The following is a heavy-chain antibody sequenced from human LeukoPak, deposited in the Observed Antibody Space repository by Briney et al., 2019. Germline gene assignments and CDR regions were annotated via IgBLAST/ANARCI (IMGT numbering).Heavy chain of an antibody. J-gene: IGHJ4*02. V-gene: IGHV5-51*01. CDR1: GYSFTTYW. D-gene: IGHD3-22*01. Sequence: PVESLKISCKGSGYSFTTYWIGWVRQMPGRGLEWMGIIYPGDSDTRYSPSFQGQVTISADKSISTAYLQWSSLKASDTAMYYCARQFRDSSGYYSYYFDYWGQGTLVTVSS. CDR3: ARQFRDSSGYYSYYFDY. CDR2: IYPGDSDT.